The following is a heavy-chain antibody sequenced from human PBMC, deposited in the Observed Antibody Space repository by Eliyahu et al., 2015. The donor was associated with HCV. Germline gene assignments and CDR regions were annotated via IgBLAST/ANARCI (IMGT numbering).Heavy chain of an antibody. J-gene: IGHJ5*02. Sequence: QVTLKESGPVLVKPTETLTLTCTVSGFSLSNARMGVXWIRQPPGKALGLPAHIFFFDEKSYPTSLKSRLTISKDTSKSQVVLTMTNMDPVDTATYYCARTTRYCSSTSCYTGARVGFDPWGQGTLVTVSS. D-gene: IGHD2-2*02. CDR3: ARTTRYCSSTSCYTGARVGFDP. CDR2: IFFFDEK. CDR1: GFSLSNARMG. V-gene: IGHV2-26*01.